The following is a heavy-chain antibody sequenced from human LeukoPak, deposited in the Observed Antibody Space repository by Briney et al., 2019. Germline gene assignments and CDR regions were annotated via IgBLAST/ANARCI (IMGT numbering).Heavy chain of an antibody. CDR1: GFTFSSYA. CDR2: ISYDGSNK. J-gene: IGHJ4*02. D-gene: IGHD3-22*01. V-gene: IGHV3-30-3*01. CDR3: ARAYYDSSGYYEAAHYFTT. Sequence: GGSLRLSCAASGFTFSSYAMHWVRQAPGKGLEWVAVISYDGSNKYYADSVKGRFTISRDNSKNTLYLQMNSLRAEDTAVYYCARAYYDSSGYYEAAHYFTTGAREPWSPSPQ.